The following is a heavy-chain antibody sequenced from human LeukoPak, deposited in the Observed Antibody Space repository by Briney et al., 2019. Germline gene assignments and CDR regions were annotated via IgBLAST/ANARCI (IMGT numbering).Heavy chain of an antibody. J-gene: IGHJ5*02. Sequence: SETLSLTCTVSGGSISGYYWSWIRQPPGKGLDCIGYIYYSGSTNYNPSLKSRVTMSVDTSKNQFSLKLSSVTAADTAVYYCARHYSSRFDPWGQGTLVTVSS. CDR1: GGSISGYY. V-gene: IGHV4-59*08. CDR2: IYYSGST. CDR3: ARHYSSRFDP. D-gene: IGHD6-13*01.